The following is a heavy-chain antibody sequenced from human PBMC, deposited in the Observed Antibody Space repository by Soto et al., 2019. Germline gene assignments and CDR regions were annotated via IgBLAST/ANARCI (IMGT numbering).Heavy chain of an antibody. Sequence: QVQLVQSGAEVKKPGASVKVSCKASGYTYTSYDINWVRQATGQGLEWMGWMNPNNDYTAYAQKFQGRVTMTRDTSISTAYMELSSLRSEDTAVYYCASGGALGAAANGLVYWGQGTLVTVSS. V-gene: IGHV1-8*01. CDR1: GYTYTSYD. CDR2: MNPNNDYT. J-gene: IGHJ4*02. CDR3: ASGGALGAAANGLVY. D-gene: IGHD2-2*01.